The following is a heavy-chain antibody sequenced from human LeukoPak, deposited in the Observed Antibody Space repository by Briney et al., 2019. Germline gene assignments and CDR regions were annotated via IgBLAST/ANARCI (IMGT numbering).Heavy chain of an antibody. CDR1: GYTFTSYG. J-gene: IGHJ6*02. D-gene: IGHD6-6*01. CDR2: ISAYNGST. V-gene: IGHV1-18*01. CDR3: ARGGIAARPYYYYYGMDV. Sequence: ASVKVSCKASGYTFTSYGISWVRQAPGQGLEWMGWISAYNGSTNYAQKLQGRVTMTTDTSTSTAYMELRSLRSDDTAVYYCARGGIAARPYYYYYGMDVWGQGTTVTVSS.